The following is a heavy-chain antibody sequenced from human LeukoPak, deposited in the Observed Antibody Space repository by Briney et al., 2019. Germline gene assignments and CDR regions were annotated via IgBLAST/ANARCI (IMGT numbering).Heavy chain of an antibody. V-gene: IGHV3-30*18. CDR3: AKGYCSSTSCYKSYFDY. CDR2: ISYDGSNK. CDR1: GFTFSSYG. J-gene: IGHJ4*02. Sequence: GGSLRLSCAASGFTFSSYGMHWVRQAPGKGLEWVAVISYDGSNKYYADSVKGRFTISRDNSKNTLYLQTNSLRAEDTAVYYCAKGYCSSTSCYKSYFDYWGQGTLVTVSS. D-gene: IGHD2-2*02.